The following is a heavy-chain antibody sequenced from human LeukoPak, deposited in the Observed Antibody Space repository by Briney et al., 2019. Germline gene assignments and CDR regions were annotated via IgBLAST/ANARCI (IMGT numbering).Heavy chain of an antibody. Sequence: GGSLRLSCAGSGFTFSTYDMHWVRHVPGRRLEWVSAINTAGKTYYSGSVMGRFTVSRENAKNSFYLRMSSLREGDTALYYCVRERLTDGTSKGLQHFDSWGQGTLVTVSS. CDR1: GFTFSTYD. CDR2: INTAGKT. V-gene: IGHV3-13*01. J-gene: IGHJ4*02. D-gene: IGHD2-21*02. CDR3: VRERLTDGTSKGLQHFDS.